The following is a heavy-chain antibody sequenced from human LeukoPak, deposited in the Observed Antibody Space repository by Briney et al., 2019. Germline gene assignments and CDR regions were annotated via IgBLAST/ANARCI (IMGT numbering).Heavy chain of an antibody. J-gene: IGHJ3*02. CDR3: ARDVLVTSSPDAFDI. CDR2: ISYSGDT. Sequence: SETLSLTCTVSGVSIASRGFSCTWIRQPPGKGLEWLVCISYSGDTYSKPSLKTRLTISVDASKNQFSLKLTSVTAADTAVYYCARDVLVTSSPDAFDIWGQGTMVTVSS. V-gene: IGHV4-31*03. CDR1: GVSIASRGFS. D-gene: IGHD2-21*02.